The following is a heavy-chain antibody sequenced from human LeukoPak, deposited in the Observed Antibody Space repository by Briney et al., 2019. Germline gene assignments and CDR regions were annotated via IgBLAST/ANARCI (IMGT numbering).Heavy chain of an antibody. D-gene: IGHD1-26*01. CDR2: IYYSGST. CDR1: GGSISSYY. J-gene: IGHJ6*03. V-gene: IGHV4-59*12. CDR3: ARTSLGAWYMDV. Sequence: PSETLSLTCTVSGGSISSYYWSWIRQPPGKGLEWIGYIYYSGSTYYNPSLKSRVTISVDTSKNQFSLKLSSVTAADTAVYYCARTSLGAWYMDVWGKGTTVTVSS.